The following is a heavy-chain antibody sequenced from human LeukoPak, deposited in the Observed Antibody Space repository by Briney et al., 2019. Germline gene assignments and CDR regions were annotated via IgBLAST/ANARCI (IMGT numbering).Heavy chain of an antibody. CDR1: GGSFSGYY. J-gene: IGHJ6*02. CDR2: INHSGST. V-gene: IGHV4-34*01. CDR3: ARGPAYYDILTGYYNYYYYGMDV. Sequence: PSEALSLTCAVYGGSFSGYYWSWIRQPPGKGLEWIGEINHSGSTNCNPSLKSRVTISVDTSKNQFSLKLSSVTAADTAVYYCARGPAYYDILTGYYNYYYYGMDVWGQGTTVTVSS. D-gene: IGHD3-9*01.